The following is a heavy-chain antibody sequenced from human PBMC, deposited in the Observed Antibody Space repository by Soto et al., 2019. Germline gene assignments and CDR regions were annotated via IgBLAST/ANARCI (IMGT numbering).Heavy chain of an antibody. D-gene: IGHD1-1*01. V-gene: IGHV5-51*01. CDR3: AKDRPRRTSGYFFDY. Sequence: GESLKISCKGSGYSFTSYWIGWVRQMPGKGLEWMGIIHPDDSDTRYSPSFQGQVTISADKSISTAYLHMNSLRAEDTALYYCAKDRPRRTSGYFFDYWGQGTPVTVSS. J-gene: IGHJ4*02. CDR2: IHPDDSDT. CDR1: GYSFTSYW.